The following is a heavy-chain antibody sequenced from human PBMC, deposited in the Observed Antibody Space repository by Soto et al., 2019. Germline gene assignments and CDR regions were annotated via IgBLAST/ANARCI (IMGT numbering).Heavy chain of an antibody. CDR2: IYHSGST. D-gene: IGHD4-17*01. V-gene: IGHV4-30-2*01. Sequence: TLSLTCAVSGVSISSGGYSWSWIRQPPGKGLEWIGYIYHSGSTYYNPSLKSRVTISVDRSKNQFSLKLSSVTAADTAVYYCARGGDDEGVDYWGQGTLVTVSS. J-gene: IGHJ4*02. CDR3: ARGGDDEGVDY. CDR1: GVSISSGGYS.